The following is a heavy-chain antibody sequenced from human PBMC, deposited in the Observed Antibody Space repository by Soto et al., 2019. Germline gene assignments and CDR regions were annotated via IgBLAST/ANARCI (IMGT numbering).Heavy chain of an antibody. D-gene: IGHD6-13*01. CDR1: GGSISSSSYY. CDR2: IYYSGST. V-gene: IGHV4-39*01. CDR3: ARWTRYSDLWGYFDC. Sequence: QLQLRESGPGLVKPSETLSLTCTVSGGSISSSSYYWGWIRQPPGKGLEWIGSIYYSGSTYYNPSLTSRVTISLDPSRHQFALNLSSGTAADTAVYYCARWTRYSDLWGYFDCWGQGTLVTVSS. J-gene: IGHJ4*02.